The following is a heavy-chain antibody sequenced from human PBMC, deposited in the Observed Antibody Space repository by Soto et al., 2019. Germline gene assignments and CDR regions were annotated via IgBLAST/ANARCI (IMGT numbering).Heavy chain of an antibody. V-gene: IGHV3-23*01. J-gene: IGHJ4*02. CDR3: AKAPRYFDWVDF. CDR2: ISGNGGTT. D-gene: IGHD3-9*01. Sequence: EVQLLESVGGFVQPGGSLRLSCAASGFTFSTYAMSWVRQAPGKGLEWVSSISGNGGTTYYADSVKGRVTISRDNSKNPLYLLMNSLRAEYTAVYYWAKAPRYFDWVDFWGQGTLVTVSS. CDR1: GFTFSTYA.